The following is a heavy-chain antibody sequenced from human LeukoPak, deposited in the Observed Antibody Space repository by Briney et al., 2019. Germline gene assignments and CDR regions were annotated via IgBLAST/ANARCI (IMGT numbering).Heavy chain of an antibody. D-gene: IGHD2-2*01. CDR3: AKAVVPAAMGSDAFDI. J-gene: IGHJ3*02. CDR2: ISYDGSNK. V-gene: IGHV3-30*18. Sequence: GGSLRLSCVASGFTFSTYWMTWVRQAPGKGLEWVAVISYDGSNKYYADSVKGRFTISRDNSKNTLYLQMNSLRAEDTAVYYCAKAVVPAAMGSDAFDIWGQGTMVTVSS. CDR1: GFTFSTYW.